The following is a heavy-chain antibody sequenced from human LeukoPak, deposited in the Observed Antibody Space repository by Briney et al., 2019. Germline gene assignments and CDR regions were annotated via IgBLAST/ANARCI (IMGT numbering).Heavy chain of an antibody. CDR3: ARARLHYVEYEKTFDY. D-gene: IGHD4-17*01. J-gene: IGHJ4*02. Sequence: GGSLRLSCAASGFTFSSYSMNWVRQAPGKGLEWVSSISSSSSYIYYADSVKGRFTISRDNAKNSLYLQMSSLRAEDTAVYYCARARLHYVEYEKTFDYWGQGALVTVSS. CDR1: GFTFSSYS. V-gene: IGHV3-21*01. CDR2: ISSSSSYI.